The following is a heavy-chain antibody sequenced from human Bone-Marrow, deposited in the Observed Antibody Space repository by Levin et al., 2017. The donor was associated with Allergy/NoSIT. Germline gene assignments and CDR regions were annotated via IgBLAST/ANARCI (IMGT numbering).Heavy chain of an antibody. D-gene: IGHD6-13*01. CDR2: ISYDGSIK. Sequence: GESLKISCAASGFTFRSYGMHWVRQAPGKGLEWVAVISYDGSIKYYADSVKGRFTISRDSSKNTLYLQMNSLRTDDTALDYCAKNVIASSWSQPFDYWGQGTLVTVSS. CDR3: AKNVIASSWSQPFDY. V-gene: IGHV3-30*18. CDR1: GFTFRSYG. J-gene: IGHJ4*02.